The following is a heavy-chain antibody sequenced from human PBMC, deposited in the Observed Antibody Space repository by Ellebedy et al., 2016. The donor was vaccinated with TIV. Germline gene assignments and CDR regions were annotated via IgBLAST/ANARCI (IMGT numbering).Heavy chain of an antibody. J-gene: IGHJ4*02. Sequence: ASVKVSCKPSGYTFTSYSMHWVRQPPGQGLEWMGIINPSGGSASYAQKLQGRVTMTRDTSTRTGYMELGRLRFEDTAVYYCARDGMTGLDYWGQGTLVTVSS. CDR1: GYTFTSYS. V-gene: IGHV1-46*04. D-gene: IGHD3-9*01. CDR2: INPSGGSA. CDR3: ARDGMTGLDY.